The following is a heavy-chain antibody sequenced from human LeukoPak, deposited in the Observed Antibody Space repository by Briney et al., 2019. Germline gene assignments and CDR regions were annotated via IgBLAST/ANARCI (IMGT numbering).Heavy chain of an antibody. V-gene: IGHV1-2*02. Sequence: ASVKVSCTASGYTFTRYYMHWVRQAPGQGLEWMGWINPNSGGTNYAQKFQGRVTMTRDTSISTAYMELSRLRSDDTAVYYCARVYCGGDCYQQNWFDPWGQGTLVTVSS. CDR3: ARVYCGGDCYQQNWFDP. J-gene: IGHJ5*02. CDR2: INPNSGGT. D-gene: IGHD2-21*02. CDR1: GYTFTRYY.